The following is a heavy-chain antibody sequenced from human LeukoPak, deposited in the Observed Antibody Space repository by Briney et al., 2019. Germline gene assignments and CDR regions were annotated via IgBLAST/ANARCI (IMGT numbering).Heavy chain of an antibody. V-gene: IGHV4-4*02. Sequence: GSLRLSCAASGFTFSSYAMSWVRQPPGEGLEWIGEVYHTGSSNYNPSLKSRVTISVDKSKSQFSLNLSSVTAADTAVYYCARGGTTVAGTFWFDPWGQGTLVTVSS. D-gene: IGHD4-23*01. CDR1: GFTFSSYAM. J-gene: IGHJ5*02. CDR3: ARGGTTVAGTFWFDP. CDR2: VYHTGSS.